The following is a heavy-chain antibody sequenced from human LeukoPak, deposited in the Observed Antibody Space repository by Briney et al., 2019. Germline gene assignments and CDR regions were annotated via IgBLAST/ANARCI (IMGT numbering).Heavy chain of an antibody. Sequence: SETLSLTCAVYGGSFSGYYWSWICQPPGKGLEWIGEINHSGSTNYNPSLKSRVTISVDTSKNQFSLKLSSVTAADTAVYYCAVWGGYYDDAFDIWGQGTMVTVSS. CDR2: INHSGST. CDR3: AVWGGYYDDAFDI. J-gene: IGHJ3*02. CDR1: GGSFSGYY. D-gene: IGHD3-3*01. V-gene: IGHV4-34*01.